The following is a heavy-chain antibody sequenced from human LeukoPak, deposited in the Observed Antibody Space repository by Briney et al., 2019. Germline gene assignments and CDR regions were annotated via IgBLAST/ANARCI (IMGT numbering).Heavy chain of an antibody. J-gene: IGHJ4*02. Sequence: SETLSLTCTASGGSISSYYWSWIRQPAGKGLEWIGRIYTSGSTNYNPSLKSRVTMSVDTSKNQFSLKLSSVTAADTAVYYCARMVKDGDYTYYFDYWGQGTLVTVSS. CDR1: GGSISSYY. V-gene: IGHV4-4*07. D-gene: IGHD4-17*01. CDR3: ARMVKDGDYTYYFDY. CDR2: IYTSGST.